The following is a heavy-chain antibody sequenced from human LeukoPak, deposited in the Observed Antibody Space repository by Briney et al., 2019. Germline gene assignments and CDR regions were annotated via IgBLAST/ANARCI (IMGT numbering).Heavy chain of an antibody. CDR3: AGDFRWFGELLDWHGMDV. CDR1: GYTFTSYG. J-gene: IGHJ6*02. CDR2: ISAYTGNT. D-gene: IGHD3-10*01. V-gene: IGHV1-18*01. Sequence: ASVKVSCKASGYTFTSYGISWVRQAPGQGLEWMGWISAYTGNTNYAQKVQGRVTVTTDTSTSTAYMELRSLRSDDTAVYYCAGDFRWFGELLDWHGMDVWGQGTTVTVSS.